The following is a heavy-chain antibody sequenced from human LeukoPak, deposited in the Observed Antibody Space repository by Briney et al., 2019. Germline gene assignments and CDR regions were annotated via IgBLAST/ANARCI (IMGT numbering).Heavy chain of an antibody. CDR1: GGTFSSYA. Sequence: VASVTVSCKASGGTFSSYAISWVRQAPGQGLEWMGGIIPIFGTANYAQKFQGRVTITADESTSTAYMELSSLRSEDTAVYYCARADYGDYGYYYYGMDVWGQGTTITVSS. J-gene: IGHJ6*02. CDR3: ARADYGDYGYYYYGMDV. D-gene: IGHD4-17*01. CDR2: IIPIFGTA. V-gene: IGHV1-69*13.